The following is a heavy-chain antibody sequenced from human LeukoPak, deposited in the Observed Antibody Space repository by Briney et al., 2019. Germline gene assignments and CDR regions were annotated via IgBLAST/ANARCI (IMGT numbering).Heavy chain of an antibody. V-gene: IGHV4-39*01. CDR2: IYYSGST. D-gene: IGHD3-10*01. CDR3: ARRGSYYGPYYYYYMDV. Sequence: PSETLSLTCTVSGGSMTNSTYYWGWIRQPPGKGLEWIGSIYYSGSTYYNPSFKSRVTISVDTSKNQFSLKLSSVTAADTAVYYCARRGSYYGPYYYYYMDVWGKGTTVTISS. CDR1: GGSMTNSTYY. J-gene: IGHJ6*03.